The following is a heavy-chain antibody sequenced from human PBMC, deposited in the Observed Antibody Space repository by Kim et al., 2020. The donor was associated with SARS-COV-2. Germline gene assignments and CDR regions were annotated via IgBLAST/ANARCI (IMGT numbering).Heavy chain of an antibody. CDR1: GGSISSSSYY. CDR2: IYYSGST. D-gene: IGHD3-9*01. CDR3: ARDTDYDILTGSNWFDP. J-gene: IGHJ5*02. Sequence: SETLSLTCTVSGGSISSSSYYWGWIRQPPGKGLEWIGSIYYSGSTYYNPSLKSRVTISVDTSKNQFSLKLSSVTAADTAVYYCARDTDYDILTGSNWFDPWGQGTLVTVSS. V-gene: IGHV4-39*02.